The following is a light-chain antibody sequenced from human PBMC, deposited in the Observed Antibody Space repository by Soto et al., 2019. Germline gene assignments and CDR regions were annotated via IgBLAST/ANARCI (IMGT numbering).Light chain of an antibody. Sequence: DIQMTQSPSSLSASVGYRFTITCRPSQDIGNDLGWFQLKPGKAPKRLIYAASRLQSGVPSRFSGSGSGTDFTLTISRLEPEDFAVYYCQQYGDSTGWTFGQGTKVDIK. V-gene: IGKV1-17*01. CDR1: QDIGND. CDR2: AAS. J-gene: IGKJ1*01. CDR3: QQYGDSTGWT.